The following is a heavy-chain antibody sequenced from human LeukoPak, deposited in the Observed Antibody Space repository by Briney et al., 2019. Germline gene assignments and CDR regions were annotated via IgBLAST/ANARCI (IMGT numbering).Heavy chain of an antibody. Sequence: GGSLRLSCAASGFSFSTYSMNWVRQAPGKGLEWVSYIHKSGTITYYRDSVKGRFTISRDNAKNSLYLQMNSLKTEDTAVYYCGRRPDCSGGSCFVDYWGQGTLVTVSS. CDR3: GRRPDCSGGSCFVDY. J-gene: IGHJ4*02. CDR2: IHKSGTIT. D-gene: IGHD2-15*01. V-gene: IGHV3-48*01. CDR1: GFSFSTYS.